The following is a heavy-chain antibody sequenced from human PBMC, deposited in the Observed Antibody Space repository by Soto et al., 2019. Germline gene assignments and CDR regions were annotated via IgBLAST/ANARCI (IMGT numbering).Heavy chain of an antibody. CDR2: LSGSGNKT. CDR1: GFSFRTYA. J-gene: IGHJ4*02. CDR3: AKAIRLNFDY. Sequence: GGSLRLSCAASGFSFRTYAMSWVRQAPGKGLEWVSALSGSGNKTYYADSVRGRFTISRDNSKNTLYLQMHSLRVEDTAVYYCAKAIRLNFDYWGQGTVVTVSS. D-gene: IGHD4-17*01. V-gene: IGHV3-23*01.